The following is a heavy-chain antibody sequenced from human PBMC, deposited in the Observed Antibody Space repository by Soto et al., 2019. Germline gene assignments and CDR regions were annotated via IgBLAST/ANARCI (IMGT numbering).Heavy chain of an antibody. V-gene: IGHV4-31*03. J-gene: IGHJ4*02. CDR2: IYYSGST. CDR1: GGSSSSGGYY. D-gene: IGHD6-19*01. CDR3: ASLPWGGLSSGWSFDY. Sequence: SETLSLTCTVSGGSSSSGGYYLSWIRHHPGKGLEWIGYIYYSGSTYYNPSLKSRVTISVDTSKNQFSLKLSSVTAADTAVYYCASLPWGGLSSGWSFDYWGQGTLVSVSS.